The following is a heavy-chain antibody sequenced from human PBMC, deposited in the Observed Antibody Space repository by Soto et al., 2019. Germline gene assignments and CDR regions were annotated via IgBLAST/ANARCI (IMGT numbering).Heavy chain of an antibody. Sequence: GESLKISCKGSGYSFTRYWISWVRQMPGKGMEWMGRIDPSDSYTNNSPSFQGHVTISADKSISTAYLQWSSLKASDTAMYYCARTSMQSRGYSYGHGGMDVWGQGTTVTVSS. J-gene: IGHJ6*02. CDR1: GYSFTRYW. V-gene: IGHV5-10-1*01. D-gene: IGHD5-18*01. CDR2: IDPSDSYT. CDR3: ARTSMQSRGYSYGHGGMDV.